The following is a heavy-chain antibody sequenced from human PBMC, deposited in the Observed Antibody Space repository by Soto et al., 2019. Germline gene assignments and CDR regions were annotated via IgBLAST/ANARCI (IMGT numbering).Heavy chain of an antibody. D-gene: IGHD4-17*01. CDR2: INHSGST. Sequence: QVQLQQWGAGLLKPSETLSLTCAVYGGSFSGYYWSWIRQPPGKGLEWMGEINHSGSTNYNPSLKSRVTISVDTSKNQFSLKLSSVTAADTAVYYCARGSLTVTQYYFDYWGQGTLVTVSS. J-gene: IGHJ4*02. CDR3: ARGSLTVTQYYFDY. CDR1: GGSFSGYY. V-gene: IGHV4-34*01.